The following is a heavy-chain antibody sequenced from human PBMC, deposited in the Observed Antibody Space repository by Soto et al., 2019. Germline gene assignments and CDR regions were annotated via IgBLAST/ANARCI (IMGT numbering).Heavy chain of an antibody. V-gene: IGHV1-24*01. CDR1: RYTLSELF. CDR2: FDPEDGET. J-gene: IGHJ5*02. D-gene: IGHD3-9*01. CDR3: AAGRRDILTADFYNWFDP. Sequence: ASVKVSCKVSRYTLSELFMHWVRQAPGKGLEWMGGFDPEDGETIYAQKLQGRVTMTEDTSTDTAYMELSSLRSEDTAVYYCAAGRRDILTADFYNWFDPWGQGTLVTVSS.